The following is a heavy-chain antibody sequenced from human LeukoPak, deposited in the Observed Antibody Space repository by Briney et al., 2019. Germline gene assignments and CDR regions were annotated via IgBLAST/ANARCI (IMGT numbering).Heavy chain of an antibody. Sequence: SETLSLTCPVSGGSISSDDYYWSWIRQPPGKGLEWIGYIYYSGSNYYNPSLKRRVTISVNTSKHQFSLKLSPVTDADTPVYYCASLSDIVVVPAAIKAAFDIWGQGTMVTVSS. CDR1: GGSISSDDYY. V-gene: IGHV4-30-4*08. CDR2: IYYSGSN. D-gene: IGHD2-2*02. CDR3: ASLSDIVVVPAAIKAAFDI. J-gene: IGHJ3*02.